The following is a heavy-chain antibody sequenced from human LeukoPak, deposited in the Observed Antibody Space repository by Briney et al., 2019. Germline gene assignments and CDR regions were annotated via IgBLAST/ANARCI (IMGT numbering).Heavy chain of an antibody. CDR2: INTGGAT. CDR3: AKDSQPYDYVWGSYRRTAYYFDY. D-gene: IGHD3-16*02. Sequence: GGSLRLSCAASGFTVNNNYLSWVRHVPGKGLEWVSLINTGGATSYADSVKGRFTISRDNSKNTLYLQMNSLRAEDTAVYYCAKDSQPYDYVWGSYRRTAYYFDYWGQGTLVTVSS. J-gene: IGHJ4*02. V-gene: IGHV3-66*02. CDR1: GFTVNNNY.